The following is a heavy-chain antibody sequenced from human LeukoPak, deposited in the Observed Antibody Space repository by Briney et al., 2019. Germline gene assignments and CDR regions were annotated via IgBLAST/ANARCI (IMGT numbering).Heavy chain of an antibody. CDR2: ISAYNGNT. D-gene: IGHD3-10*01. CDR3: ARMPMVRGVIPYFDY. CDR1: GYTFTSYG. J-gene: IGHJ4*02. V-gene: IGHV1-18*01. Sequence: ASVKVSCKAPGYTFTSYGISWVRQAPGQGLEWMGWISAYNGNTNYAQKLQGRVTMTTDTSTSTAYMELRSLRSDDTAVYYCARMPMVRGVIPYFDYWGQGTLVTVSS.